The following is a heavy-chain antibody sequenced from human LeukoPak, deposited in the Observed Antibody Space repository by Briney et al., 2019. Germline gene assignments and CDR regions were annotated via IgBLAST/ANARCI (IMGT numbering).Heavy chain of an antibody. V-gene: IGHV3-48*01. CDR1: GFPFSSYS. Sequence: GGSLRLSCAASGFPFSSYSMNWVRQAPGKGLEWVSYISSSSSTIYYADSVKGRFTISRDNAKNSLYLQMNSLRAEDTAVYYCARGGHDYGDYEDAFDIWGQGTMVTVSS. J-gene: IGHJ3*02. CDR3: ARGGHDYGDYEDAFDI. D-gene: IGHD4-17*01. CDR2: ISSSSSTI.